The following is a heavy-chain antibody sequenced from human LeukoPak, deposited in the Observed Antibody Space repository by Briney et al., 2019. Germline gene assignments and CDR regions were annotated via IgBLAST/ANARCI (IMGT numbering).Heavy chain of an antibody. CDR3: ARTAFSSSWYDY. CDR1: GCTFSTYS. V-gene: IGHV3-48*04. Sequence: PGGTLRVSCAASGCTFSTYSMNWVRQAPGKGLEWVSYISSSGSTIYYADSVKGRFTISRDNAKNSLYLQMNSLRAEDTAVYYCARTAFSSSWYDYWGQGTLVTVSS. CDR2: ISSSGSTI. J-gene: IGHJ4*02. D-gene: IGHD6-13*01.